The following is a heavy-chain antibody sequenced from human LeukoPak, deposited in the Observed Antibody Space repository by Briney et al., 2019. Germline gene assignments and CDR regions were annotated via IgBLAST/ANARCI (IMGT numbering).Heavy chain of an antibody. CDR3: ARDNAGSYFVDY. V-gene: IGHV3-48*03. J-gene: IGHJ4*02. D-gene: IGHD1-26*01. CDR1: GFTFSSYD. CDR2: ISYSGSNT. Sequence: GGSLRLSCAASGFTFSSYDMNWVRQAPGRGLEWVSYISYSGSNTYYAGSVKGRFIISRDNAKNSLSLQMNGLRAEDTAVYYCARDNAGSYFVDYWGQGILVTVSS.